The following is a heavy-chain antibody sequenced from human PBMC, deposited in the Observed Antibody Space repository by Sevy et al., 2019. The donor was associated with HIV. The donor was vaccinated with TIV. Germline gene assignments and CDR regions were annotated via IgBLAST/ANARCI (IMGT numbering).Heavy chain of an antibody. D-gene: IGHD6-13*01. J-gene: IGHJ4*02. CDR2: IWNDGSNK. CDR1: GFTFSSYA. V-gene: IGHV3-33*01. Sequence: GGSLRLSCAASGFTFSSYAMHWVRQAPGKGLEWVAIIWNDGSNKYYVDSVKGRFTISRDNSKNTLYLQMNSLRAEDTAVYYCAAGIGAVGPLEYWGQGSLVTVSS. CDR3: AAGIGAVGPLEY.